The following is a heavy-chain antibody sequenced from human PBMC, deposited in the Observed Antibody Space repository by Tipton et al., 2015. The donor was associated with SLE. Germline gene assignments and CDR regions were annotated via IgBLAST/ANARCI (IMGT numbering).Heavy chain of an antibody. D-gene: IGHD3-10*01. V-gene: IGHV3-30*04. Sequence: SLRLSCAASGFPFSSYAMSWVRQAPGKGLEWVAVISYDGSNKYYADSVKGRFTISRDNSKNTLYLQMNSLRAEDTAVYYCAAGLLWFRELYYWGQGTLVTVSS. CDR1: GFPFSSYA. CDR2: ISYDGSNK. CDR3: AAGLLWFRELYY. J-gene: IGHJ4*02.